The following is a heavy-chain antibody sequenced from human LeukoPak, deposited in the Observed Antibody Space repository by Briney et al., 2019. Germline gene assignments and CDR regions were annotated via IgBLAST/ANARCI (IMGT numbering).Heavy chain of an antibody. CDR2: ISGSGGST. CDR3: ARLITGTGGVFDY. J-gene: IGHJ4*02. D-gene: IGHD1-20*01. CDR1: GFTFSSYA. V-gene: IGHV3-23*01. Sequence: GGSLRLSCAASGFTFSSYAMSWVRQAPGKGLEWVSAISGSGGSTYYADSVKGRFTISRDNAKNSLYLQMNSLRAEDTAVYYCARLITGTGGVFDYWGQGTLVTVSS.